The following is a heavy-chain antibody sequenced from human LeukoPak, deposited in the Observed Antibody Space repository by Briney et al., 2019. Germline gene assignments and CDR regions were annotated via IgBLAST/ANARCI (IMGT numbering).Heavy chain of an antibody. CDR1: GGSISSYY. V-gene: IGHV4-4*07. CDR3: ARAGETVVAGKDHNFDY. J-gene: IGHJ4*02. Sequence: PSETLSLTCTVSGGSISSYYWSWIRQPAGKGLEWIGRIYTSGSTNYNPSLKSRVTMSVDTSKNQFSLKLSSVTAADTAVYYCARAGETVVAGKDHNFDYWGQGTLVTVSS. D-gene: IGHD6-19*01. CDR2: IYTSGST.